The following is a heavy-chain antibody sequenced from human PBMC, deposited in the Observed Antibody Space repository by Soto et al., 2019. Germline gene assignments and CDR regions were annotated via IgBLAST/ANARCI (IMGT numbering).Heavy chain of an antibody. J-gene: IGHJ6*02. Sequence: EVQLVESGGGLVQPGGSLRLSCAASGFTFSLYSMSWVRQAPGKGLEWVSYISRSSTGIHYADSVKCRFTISRDDATNSMHLQMNSLRDGDTAVYYWARAVTWGLDVWGQGTTVSISS. V-gene: IGHV3-48*02. D-gene: IGHD3-10*01. CDR2: ISRSSTGI. CDR3: ARAVTWGLDV. CDR1: GFTFSLYS.